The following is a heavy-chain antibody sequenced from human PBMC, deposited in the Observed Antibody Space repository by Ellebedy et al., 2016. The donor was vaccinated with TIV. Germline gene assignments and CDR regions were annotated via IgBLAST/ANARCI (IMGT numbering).Heavy chain of an antibody. D-gene: IGHD2-15*01. CDR2: IRSKANSYAT. V-gene: IGHV3-73*01. CDR1: GFTFSGSA. J-gene: IGHJ4*02. Sequence: PGGSLRLSCAASGFTFSGSAIHWVRQASGKGLEWVGRIRSKANSYATAYAASVEGRFGISRDDSENTAYLQMNSLKTDDTVVYYCTRLVDCSGGSCYLHFEDWGQGTLVTVSS. CDR3: TRLVDCSGGSCYLHFED.